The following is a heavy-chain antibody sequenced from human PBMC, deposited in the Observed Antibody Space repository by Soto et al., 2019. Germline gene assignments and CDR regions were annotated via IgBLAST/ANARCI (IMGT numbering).Heavy chain of an antibody. D-gene: IGHD3-22*01. CDR2: ISAYNGNT. CDR1: GYTFTSYG. Sequence: GASVKVSCKASGYTFTSYGISWVRQAPGQGLEWMGWISAYNGNTNYAQKLQGRVTMTTDTSTSTAYMELRSLRSDDTAVYYCAREADYYDSSGPRGFDYWGQGTLVTVS. V-gene: IGHV1-18*01. CDR3: AREADYYDSSGPRGFDY. J-gene: IGHJ4*02.